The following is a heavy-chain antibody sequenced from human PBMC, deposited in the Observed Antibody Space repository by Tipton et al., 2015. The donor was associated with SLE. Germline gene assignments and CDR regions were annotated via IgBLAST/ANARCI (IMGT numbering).Heavy chain of an antibody. D-gene: IGHD1-1*01. Sequence: QSGAEVKKPGSSVKVSCKASGGTFSSYTISWVRQAPGQGLEWMGRIIPILGIANYAQKFQGRVTITADKSTSTAYMELSSLRSDDTAVYYCARDVNWKKAFDIWGQGTMVTVSS. CDR1: GGTFSSYT. V-gene: IGHV1-69*04. CDR3: ARDVNWKKAFDI. CDR2: IIPILGIA. J-gene: IGHJ3*02.